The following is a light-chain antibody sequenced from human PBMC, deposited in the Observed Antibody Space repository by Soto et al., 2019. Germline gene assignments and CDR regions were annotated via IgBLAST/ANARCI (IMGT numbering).Light chain of an antibody. CDR3: AAWDDSLNGVV. J-gene: IGLJ2*01. V-gene: IGLV1-44*01. Sequence: QSVLTQPPSASGTPGQRVTISCSGSSSNIGSNTVNWYQQLPATAPKLLIYSNNQRPSGVPDRFSGSKSGTSASLAISGLQSEDEADYYCAAWDDSLNGVVFGGGTK. CDR2: SNN. CDR1: SSNIGSNT.